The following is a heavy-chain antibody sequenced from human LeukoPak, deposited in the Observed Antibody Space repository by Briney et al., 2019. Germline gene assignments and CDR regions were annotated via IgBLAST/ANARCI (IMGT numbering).Heavy chain of an antibody. D-gene: IGHD3-22*01. J-gene: IGHJ4*02. CDR1: GGSISSGGYY. CDR3: AGNYYDSRNLFDY. V-gene: IGHV4-31*03. Sequence: PSETLSLTCTVSGGSISSGGYYWSWIRQHPGKGLEWIGYIYYSGSTYYNPSLKSRVTISVDTSKNQFSLKLSSVTAADTAVYYCAGNYYDSRNLFDYWGQGTLVTVSS. CDR2: IYYSGST.